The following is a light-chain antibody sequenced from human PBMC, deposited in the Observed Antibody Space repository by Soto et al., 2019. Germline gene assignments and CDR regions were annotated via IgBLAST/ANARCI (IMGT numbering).Light chain of an antibody. J-gene: IGKJ4*01. V-gene: IGKV1-8*01. CDR2: GAS. Sequence: AIRMTQSPSSLSASTGDRVTITCRASQDIRIYLAWYQQKPGKAPNLLIYGASTLLSGVPSRFSGSGSGTDFTLTISSLQSEDVATYYCQQYDSFPLTFGGGTDVEI. CDR3: QQYDSFPLT. CDR1: QDIRIY.